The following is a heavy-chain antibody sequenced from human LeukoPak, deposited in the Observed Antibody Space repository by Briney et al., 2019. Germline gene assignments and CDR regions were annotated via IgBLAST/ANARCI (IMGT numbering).Heavy chain of an antibody. J-gene: IGHJ4*02. CDR1: GGSFSGYY. V-gene: IGHV4-59*08. CDR2: IYYSGST. CDR3: ASYDFWSGYLDY. D-gene: IGHD3-3*01. Sequence: SETLSLTCAVYGGSFSGYYWSWIRQPPGKGLEWIGYIYYSGSTNYSPSLKSRVTISVDTSKNQFSLKLSSVTAADTAVYYCASYDFWSGYLDYWGQGTLVTVSS.